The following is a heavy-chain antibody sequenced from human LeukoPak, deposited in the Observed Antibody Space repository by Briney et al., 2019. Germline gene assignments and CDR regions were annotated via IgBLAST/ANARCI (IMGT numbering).Heavy chain of an antibody. Sequence: PGGSLRLSCAASGFMFSSYGMHWVRQAPGKGLEWMAFIRYDGSHKYYADSVKGRFTISRDNSKNTLYLQMNSLRAEDTAVYYCARGGFGVVIIAGARDAFDIWGQGTMVTVSS. V-gene: IGHV3-30*02. CDR2: IRYDGSHK. J-gene: IGHJ3*02. CDR3: ARGGFGVVIIAGARDAFDI. D-gene: IGHD3-3*01. CDR1: GFMFSSYG.